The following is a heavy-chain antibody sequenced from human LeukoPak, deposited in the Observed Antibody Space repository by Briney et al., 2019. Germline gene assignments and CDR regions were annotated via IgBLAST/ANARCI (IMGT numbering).Heavy chain of an antibody. CDR2: ISGTGGST. CDR1: GFTFSSYD. CDR3: AKDYVLRYFPY. V-gene: IGHV3-23*01. D-gene: IGHD3-9*01. Sequence: GGSLRLSCAASGFTFSSYDMSWVRQAPGKGLECVSTISGTGGSTYYADSGEGRFTISRDNSKNTLFLQMNSLRAEDTAVYYCAKDYVLRYFPYWGQGTLVTVSS. J-gene: IGHJ4*02.